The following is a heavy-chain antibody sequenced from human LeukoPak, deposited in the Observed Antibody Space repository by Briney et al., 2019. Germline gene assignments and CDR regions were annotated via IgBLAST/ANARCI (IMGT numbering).Heavy chain of an antibody. CDR2: ISFDSTYI. J-gene: IGHJ4*02. Sequence: PGGSLRLSCAASGFTFTSHSLNWVRQAPGKGLEWVSSISFDSTYIYYADSLKGRFSVSRDNARNSVYLQMNGLTAEDTAVYYCARAGPSSSWHQFDYWGQGTLVTVSS. D-gene: IGHD6-13*01. CDR1: GFTFTSHS. CDR3: ARAGPSSSWHQFDY. V-gene: IGHV3-21*01.